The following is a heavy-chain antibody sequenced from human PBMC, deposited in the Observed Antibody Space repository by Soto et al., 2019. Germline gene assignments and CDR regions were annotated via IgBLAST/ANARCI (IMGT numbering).Heavy chain of an antibody. Sequence: EVQLVQSGAEVKKPGESLRISCKGSGYSFTGYWISWVRQMPGKGLEWMGRIDPSDSYTNYSPSFQGHVTISADKSISTAYLQWSSLKASDTAMYYCARLAAAAGTGVFYGMDVWGQGTTVTVSS. CDR2: IDPSDSYT. CDR3: ARLAAAAGTGVFYGMDV. J-gene: IGHJ6*02. V-gene: IGHV5-10-1*01. D-gene: IGHD6-13*01. CDR1: GYSFTGYW.